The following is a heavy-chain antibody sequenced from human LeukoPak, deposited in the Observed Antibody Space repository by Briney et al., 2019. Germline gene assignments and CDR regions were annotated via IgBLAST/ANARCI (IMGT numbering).Heavy chain of an antibody. CDR3: ARGVPGY. V-gene: IGHV4-34*01. J-gene: IGHJ4*02. CDR1: GGSFSGYY. D-gene: IGHD1-1*01. CDR2: IEHSGST. Sequence: SETLSLTCAVSGGSFSGYYWSWIRQPPGKGLEWIGEIEHSGSTNYNPSLKSRVTISVDTSKNQFSLKLTSVTAADTAVYYCARGVPGYWGQGTLVTISS.